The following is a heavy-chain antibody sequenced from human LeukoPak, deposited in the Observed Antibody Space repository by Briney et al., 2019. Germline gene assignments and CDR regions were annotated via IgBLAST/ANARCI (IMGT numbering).Heavy chain of an antibody. CDR3: ARSPVLRYFDWLFYLDY. D-gene: IGHD3-9*01. CDR2: INPNSGGT. V-gene: IGHV1-2*04. J-gene: IGHJ4*02. CDR1: GYTFTGYY. Sequence: ASVKVSCKASGYTFTGYYMHWVRQAPGQGLEWMGWINPNSGGTNYAQKFQGWVTMTRDTSISTAYMELSRLRSDDTAVYYCARSPVLRYFDWLFYLDYWGQGTLVTVSS.